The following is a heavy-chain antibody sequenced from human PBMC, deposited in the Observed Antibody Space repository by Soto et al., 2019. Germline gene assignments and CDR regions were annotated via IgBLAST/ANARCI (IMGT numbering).Heavy chain of an antibody. D-gene: IGHD6-13*01. CDR1: GGSISSGDYY. CDR2: IYYSGST. CDR3: ARVGALGSSSCFDY. J-gene: IGHJ4*02. Sequence: TSETLSLTCTVSGGSISSGDYYWSWIRQPPGKGLEWIGYIYYSGSTYYNPSLKSRVTISVDTSKNQFSLKLSSVTAADTAVYYCARVGALGSSSCFDYWGQGTLVTVSS. V-gene: IGHV4-30-4*01.